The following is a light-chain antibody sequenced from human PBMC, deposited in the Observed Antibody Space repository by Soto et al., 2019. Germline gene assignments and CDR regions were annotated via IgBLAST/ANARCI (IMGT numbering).Light chain of an antibody. V-gene: IGKV1-39*01. CDR2: SAS. CDR1: QTISTY. Sequence: DIQMTQSPSSLSASVGDRVTITFRASQTISTYLNWYQQTPGKGPKLLIYSASSLQSGVPSRFSGSGSGTDFTLTISSLQPEDFATYFCQQSYSTPFTFGPGTRLEIK. CDR3: QQSYSTPFT. J-gene: IGKJ5*01.